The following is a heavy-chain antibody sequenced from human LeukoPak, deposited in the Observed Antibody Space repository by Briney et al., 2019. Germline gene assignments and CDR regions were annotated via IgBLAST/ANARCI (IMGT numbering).Heavy chain of an antibody. D-gene: IGHD2-2*01. V-gene: IGHV3-21*01. J-gene: IGHJ3*02. CDR1: GFTFSSYS. CDR2: ISSSSSYI. CDR3: ARDRVRVYCSSTSCYDAFDI. Sequence: PGGSLRLSCAASGFTFSSYSMNWVRQAPGKGLEWVSSISSSSSYIYYADSVKGRFTIPRDNAKNSLYLQMNSLRAEDTAVYYCARDRVRVYCSSTSCYDAFDIWGQGTMVTVSS.